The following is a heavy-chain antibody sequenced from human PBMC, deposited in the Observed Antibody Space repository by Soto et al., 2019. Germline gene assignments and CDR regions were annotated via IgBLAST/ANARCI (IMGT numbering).Heavy chain of an antibody. J-gene: IGHJ4*02. Sequence: GGSLRLSCAASGFTFSSYWMSWVRQAPGKGLEWVANIKQDGSEKYYVDSVKGRFTISRDNAKNSLYLQMNSLRAEDTAVYYCAREAAVVAAPFDYWGQGTLVTVSS. V-gene: IGHV3-7*01. CDR1: GFTFSSYW. D-gene: IGHD2-15*01. CDR2: IKQDGSEK. CDR3: AREAAVVAAPFDY.